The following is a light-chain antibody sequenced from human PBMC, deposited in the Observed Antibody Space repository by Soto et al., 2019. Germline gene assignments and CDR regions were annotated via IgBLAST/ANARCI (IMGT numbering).Light chain of an antibody. CDR2: EAS. V-gene: IGKV3-11*01. Sequence: EIVLTQSPATLSLSPGERATLSCRASQSVRNYLAWYQQRPGQAPRLLIYEASNRATGIPARFSGSGSGTDFTLTISSLEPEDFAVYYCHQLGSWPITFGQGTRLEI. CDR1: QSVRNY. J-gene: IGKJ5*01. CDR3: HQLGSWPIT.